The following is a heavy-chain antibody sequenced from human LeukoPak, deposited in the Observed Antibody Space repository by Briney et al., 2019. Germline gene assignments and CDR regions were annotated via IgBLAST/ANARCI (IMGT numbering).Heavy chain of an antibody. V-gene: IGHV4-30-4*08. Sequence: SQTLSLTCTVSGGSISSGDYYWSWIRQPPGKSLEWIGYIYYSGSTYYNPSLKSRVTISVDTSKNQFSLKLSSVTAADTAVYYCARLYYYDSSGLDYWGQGTLVTVSS. CDR3: ARLYYYDSSGLDY. CDR2: IYYSGST. CDR1: GGSISSGDYY. J-gene: IGHJ4*02. D-gene: IGHD3-22*01.